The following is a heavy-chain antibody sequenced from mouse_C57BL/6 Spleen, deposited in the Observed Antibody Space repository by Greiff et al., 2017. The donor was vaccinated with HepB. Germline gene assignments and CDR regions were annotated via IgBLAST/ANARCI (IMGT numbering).Heavy chain of an antibody. CDR1: GYTFTDHT. J-gene: IGHJ2*01. CDR3: ARGSDYYGSIPYYFDY. V-gene: IGHV1-78*01. Sequence: VQLQQSDAELVKPGASVKISCKVSGYTFTDHTIHWMKQRPEQGLEWIGYIYPRDGSTKYNEKFKGKATLTADKSSSTAYMQLNSLTSEDSAVYFCARGSDYYGSIPYYFDYWGQGTTLTVSS. D-gene: IGHD1-1*01. CDR2: IYPRDGST.